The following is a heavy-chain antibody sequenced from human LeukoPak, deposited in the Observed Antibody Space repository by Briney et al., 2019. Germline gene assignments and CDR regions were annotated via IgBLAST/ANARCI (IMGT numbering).Heavy chain of an antibody. D-gene: IGHD4-17*01. CDR2: INHSGST. Sequence: PSETLSLTCAVYGGSFSGYYWSWIRQPPGKGLEWIGEINHSGSTNYNPSLKSRVTISVDTSKNQFSLKLSSVTAADTAVYYCARGPYGFPYWGQGTLVTVSS. CDR3: ARGPYGFPY. CDR1: GGSFSGYY. V-gene: IGHV4-34*01. J-gene: IGHJ4*02.